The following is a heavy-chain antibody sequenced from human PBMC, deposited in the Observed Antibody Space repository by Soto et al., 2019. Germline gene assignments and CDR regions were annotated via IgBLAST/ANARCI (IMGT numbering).Heavy chain of an antibody. CDR3: AREPPFSITIFGVVTSPSSDGMDV. D-gene: IGHD3-3*01. Sequence: VKVSCKASGYTFTSYYMYWVRQAPGQGLEWMGIINPSGGSTSYAQKFQGRVTMTRDTSTSTVYMELSSLRSEDTAVYYCAREPPFSITIFGVVTSPSSDGMDVCGQWTTVTVSS. CDR1: GYTFTSYY. V-gene: IGHV1-46*01. CDR2: INPSGGST. J-gene: IGHJ6*02.